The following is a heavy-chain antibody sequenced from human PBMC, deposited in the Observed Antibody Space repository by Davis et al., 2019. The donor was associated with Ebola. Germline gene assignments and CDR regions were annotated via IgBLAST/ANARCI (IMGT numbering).Heavy chain of an antibody. CDR3: ARHCSGGSCYIDAFDI. CDR2: INPSGGST. J-gene: IGHJ3*02. Sequence: AASVKVSCKASGGTFSSYTISWVRQAPGQGLEWMGIINPSGGSTSYAQKFQGRVTMTRDTSTSTVYMELSSLRSEDTAVYYCARHCSGGSCYIDAFDIWGQGTMVTVSS. D-gene: IGHD2-15*01. V-gene: IGHV1-46*03. CDR1: GGTFSSYT.